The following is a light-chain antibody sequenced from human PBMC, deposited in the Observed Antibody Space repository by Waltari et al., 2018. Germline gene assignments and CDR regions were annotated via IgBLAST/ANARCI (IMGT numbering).Light chain of an antibody. CDR3: QQYSSYGKYT. CDR1: QAIDTS. Sequence: DIQMTQSTSTLSASVGDRVTITCRASQAIDTSLAWYQQKPGKAPNLLIYRSSTLEGGVSSRFSGSGSGTDFTRTISSLQPDDFATYYCQQYSSYGKYTFGQGTKLEIK. J-gene: IGKJ2*01. V-gene: IGKV1-5*03. CDR2: RSS.